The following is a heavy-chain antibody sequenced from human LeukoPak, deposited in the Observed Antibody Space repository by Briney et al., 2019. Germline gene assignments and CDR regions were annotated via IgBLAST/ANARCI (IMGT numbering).Heavy chain of an antibody. Sequence: SGPTLVKPTQTLTLTCTFSGFSLSTSGVGVGWIRQPPGKALEWLALLYWDDDKRYSPSLKSRLTITKDTSKNQVVLTMTNMDPVDTATYYCAHSLITFGGVIVIFDYWGQGTLVTVSS. V-gene: IGHV2-5*02. CDR2: LYWDDDK. CDR3: AHSLITFGGVIVIFDY. J-gene: IGHJ4*02. D-gene: IGHD3-16*02. CDR1: GFSLSTSGVG.